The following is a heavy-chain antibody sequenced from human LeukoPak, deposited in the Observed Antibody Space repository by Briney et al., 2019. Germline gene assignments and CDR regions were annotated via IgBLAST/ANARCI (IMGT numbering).Heavy chain of an antibody. Sequence: PGGSLRLSCAASGFEFNIYGMNWVRQAPGKGLEWVSGISGRGDTTSYADSVKGRFIISRDISKNTLYLQMNSLRPDDTAIYYCAKDDSALWFGELSHYFNWWGQGTLVTVSS. V-gene: IGHV3-23*01. CDR1: GFEFNIYG. J-gene: IGHJ4*02. D-gene: IGHD3-10*01. CDR2: ISGRGDTT. CDR3: AKDDSALWFGELSHYFNW.